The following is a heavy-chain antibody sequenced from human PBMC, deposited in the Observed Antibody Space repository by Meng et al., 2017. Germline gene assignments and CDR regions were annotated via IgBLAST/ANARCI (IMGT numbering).Heavy chain of an antibody. CDR3: ARSSIAARPWKSYFDY. D-gene: IGHD6-6*01. J-gene: IGHJ4*02. V-gene: IGHV1-69*06. CDR2: IIPIFGTA. Sequence: SVKVSCKASGGTLSSYAISWVRQAPGQGLEWMGGIIPIFGTANYAQKFQGRVTITADKSTSTAYMELSSLRSEDTAGYYCARSSIAARPWKSYFDYWGQGTLVTVSS. CDR1: GGTLSSYA.